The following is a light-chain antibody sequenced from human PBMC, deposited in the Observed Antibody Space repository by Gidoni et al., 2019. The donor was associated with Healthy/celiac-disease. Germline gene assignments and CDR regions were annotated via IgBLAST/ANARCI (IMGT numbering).Light chain of an antibody. CDR2: WAS. V-gene: IGKV4-1*01. J-gene: IGKJ1*01. Sequence: DIVMTQSPDSLAVSLGERATINYKSSQSVLYSYNNKNYLAWYQQKPGQPPKLLIYWASTRESGVPDRFSGSGSETDFTLTISSLQAEDVAVYYCQQYYSTPRWTFGQGTKVEIK. CDR3: QQYYSTPRWT. CDR1: QSVLYSYNNKNY.